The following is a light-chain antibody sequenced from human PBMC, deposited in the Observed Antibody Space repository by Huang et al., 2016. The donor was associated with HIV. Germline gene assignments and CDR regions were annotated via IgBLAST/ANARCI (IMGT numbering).Light chain of an antibody. Sequence: DIQMTQSPSSLSASVGDRVTITCQASQDISNYLSWYQHKPGRAPTPLIFDASSWETGVPSRFSGSGSGTYFTLTIASLQPEDVATYYCQHYDDPYTFGQGTKLEIK. CDR3: QHYDDPYT. V-gene: IGKV1-33*01. CDR2: DAS. CDR1: QDISNY. J-gene: IGKJ2*01.